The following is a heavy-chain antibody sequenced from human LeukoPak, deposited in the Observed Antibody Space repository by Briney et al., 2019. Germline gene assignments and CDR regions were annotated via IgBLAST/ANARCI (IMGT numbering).Heavy chain of an antibody. CDR1: GFTFSSYA. Sequence: GGSLRLSCAASGFTFSSYAMHWVRQAPGKGLEWVAVISYDGSNKYYADSVMGRFTVSRDNSKNTLYLQTNSLRAEDTAVYYCVAFSPYFWGQGTLVTVSS. CDR3: VAFSPYF. J-gene: IGHJ4*02. D-gene: IGHD2-21*01. CDR2: ISYDGSNK. V-gene: IGHV3-30*14.